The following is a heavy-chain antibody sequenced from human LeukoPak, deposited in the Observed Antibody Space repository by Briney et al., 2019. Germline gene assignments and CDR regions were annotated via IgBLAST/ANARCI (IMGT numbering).Heavy chain of an antibody. J-gene: IGHJ4*02. Sequence: ASVKVSCKPSGYTFTNYFIHWVRQAPGQGLEWMGMINPSDGSTDYAQKFQGRVTMTRDTSTTTVYMEMNSLRSEDTAIYYCARHGGCSSGGYCRRNYFDYWGQGTLVTVSS. CDR1: GYTFTNYF. CDR2: INPSDGST. V-gene: IGHV1-46*01. D-gene: IGHD2-15*01. CDR3: ARHGGCSSGGYCRRNYFDY.